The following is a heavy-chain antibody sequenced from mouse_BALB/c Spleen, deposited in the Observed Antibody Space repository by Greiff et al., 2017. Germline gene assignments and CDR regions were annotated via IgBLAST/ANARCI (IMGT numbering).Heavy chain of an antibody. CDR1: GFSLSTSGMG. V-gene: IGHV8-12*01. Sequence: QVTLKESGPGILQPSQTLSLTCSFSGFSLSTSGMGVSWIRQPSGKGLEWLAHIYWDDDKRYNPSLKSRLTISKDTSSNQVFLKITSVDTADTATYYCARFLYDGYGYAMDYWGQGTSVTVSS. CDR2: IYWDDDK. D-gene: IGHD2-3*01. J-gene: IGHJ4*01. CDR3: ARFLYDGYGYAMDY.